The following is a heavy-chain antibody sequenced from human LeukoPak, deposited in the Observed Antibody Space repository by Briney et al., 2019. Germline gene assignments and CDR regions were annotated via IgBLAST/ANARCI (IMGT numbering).Heavy chain of an antibody. CDR2: IFPGDSDT. J-gene: IGHJ1*01. CDR1: GYSFTSNW. Sequence: GESLKISCKASGYSFTSNWIAWVRQGPGKGLEMMGIIFPGDSDTRYRPSFQGQVTISVDKSIGAAYLQWSSLKASDTATYYCARQGCDSTSCYTTDLWGPGTRVTVSS. D-gene: IGHD2-2*02. CDR3: ARQGCDSTSCYTTDL. V-gene: IGHV5-51*01.